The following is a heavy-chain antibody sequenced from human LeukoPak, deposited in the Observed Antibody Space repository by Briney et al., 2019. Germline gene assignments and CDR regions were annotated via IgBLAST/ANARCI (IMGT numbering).Heavy chain of an antibody. CDR3: ARDHASGSYSPPPGY. CDR1: GFTFSSYG. D-gene: IGHD1-26*01. CDR2: IWYDGSNK. Sequence: GGSLRLSCAASGFTFSSYGMHWVRQAPGKGLEWVAVIWYDGSNKYYADSVKGRFTISRDNSKNTLYLQMNSLRAGDTAVYYCARDHASGSYSPPPGYWGQGTLVTVSS. V-gene: IGHV3-33*01. J-gene: IGHJ4*02.